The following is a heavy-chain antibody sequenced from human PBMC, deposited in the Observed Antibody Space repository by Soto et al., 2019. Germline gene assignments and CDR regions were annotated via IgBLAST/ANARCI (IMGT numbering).Heavy chain of an antibody. Sequence: ASVKVSCKASGYTFTGYYMHWVRQAPGQGLEWMGWINPNSGGTNYAQKFRGWVTMTRDTSTSTAYMELSRLRSDDTAVYYCARDTATRGVINFDYWGQGTLVTVSS. V-gene: IGHV1-2*04. CDR3: ARDTATRGVINFDY. J-gene: IGHJ4*02. D-gene: IGHD3-10*01. CDR2: INPNSGGT. CDR1: GYTFTGYY.